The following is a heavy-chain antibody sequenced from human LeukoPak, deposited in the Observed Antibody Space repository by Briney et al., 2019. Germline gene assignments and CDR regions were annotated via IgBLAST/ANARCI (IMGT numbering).Heavy chain of an antibody. J-gene: IGHJ3*02. V-gene: IGHV1-2*02. CDR3: ARDLGFGEMVTNRGAFDI. D-gene: IGHD5-24*01. CDR1: GYTFTDYY. CDR2: INPNSGHT. Sequence: ASVKFSCKASGYTFTDYYMHWVRQAPGQGLEWMGWINPNSGHTNYAQKFQGRVAMTRDTSISTAYMELSRLRSDDTAVYYCARDLGFGEMVTNRGAFDIWGQGTMVTVSS.